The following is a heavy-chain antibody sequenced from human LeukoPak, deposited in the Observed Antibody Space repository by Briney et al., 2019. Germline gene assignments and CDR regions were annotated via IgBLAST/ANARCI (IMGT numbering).Heavy chain of an antibody. CDR2: TRIKANSYST. CDR3: ARVDRRGYNFGD. D-gene: IGHD3-22*01. J-gene: IGHJ4*02. Sequence: PGGSLRLSCVASGFIFSDHYMDWVRQAPGKGLEWVGRTRIKANSYSTEYAASVKGRSTISRDDSKNSVYLQMNSLKAEDTAVYYCARVDRRGYNFGDWGQGTLVTVSP. V-gene: IGHV3-72*01. CDR1: GFIFSDHY.